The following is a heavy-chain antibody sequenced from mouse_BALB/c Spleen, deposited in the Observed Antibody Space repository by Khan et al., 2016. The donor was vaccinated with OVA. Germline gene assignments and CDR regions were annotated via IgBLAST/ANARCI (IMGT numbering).Heavy chain of an antibody. D-gene: IGHD2-12*01. Sequence: VQLQQSGPDLVKPGASVKISCKASGYSFSLYYMTWVKQSHGKSPEWIGRVNPNNGDATYNQKFKGKAILTVDKSSSTAYMELSSLTSEDSAVFYCARGYEFFPYWGQGTLVTVSA. CDR1: GYSFSLYY. V-gene: IGHV1-26*01. J-gene: IGHJ3*01. CDR2: VNPNNGDA. CDR3: ARGYEFFPY.